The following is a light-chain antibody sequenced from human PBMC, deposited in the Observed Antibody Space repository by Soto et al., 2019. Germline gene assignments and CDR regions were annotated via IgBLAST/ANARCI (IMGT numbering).Light chain of an antibody. CDR1: QSVSSRY. CDR2: DAS. Sequence: EIVLTQSPGTLSLSPGERATLSCRASQSVSSRYLAWYQQKPGQAPRLLIYDASTRATGIPGRFSGSGFGTDFTLTISRLEPEDFAVYYCQHYGSSPPFTFGPGTKVDIK. J-gene: IGKJ3*01. V-gene: IGKV3-20*01. CDR3: QHYGSSPPFT.